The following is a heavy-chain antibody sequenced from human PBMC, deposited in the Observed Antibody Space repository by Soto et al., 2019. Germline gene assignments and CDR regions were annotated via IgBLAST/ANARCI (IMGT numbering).Heavy chain of an antibody. CDR1: GFTFSSYG. CDR2: IWYDGSNK. Sequence: GGSLRLSCAASGFTFSSYGMHWVRQAPGKGLEWVAVIWYDGSNKYYADSVKGRFTISRDNSKNTLYLQMNSLRAEDTAVYYCARDHAMTYAFDIWGQGTMVTVSS. CDR3: ARDHAMTYAFDI. J-gene: IGHJ3*02. V-gene: IGHV3-33*01. D-gene: IGHD2-2*01.